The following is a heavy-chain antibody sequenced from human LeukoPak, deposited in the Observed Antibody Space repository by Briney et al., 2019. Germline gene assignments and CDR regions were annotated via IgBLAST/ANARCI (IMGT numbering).Heavy chain of an antibody. CDR2: IYHSGST. J-gene: IGHJ5*02. CDR3: ARAEYYGSYWFDP. D-gene: IGHD3-10*01. V-gene: IGHV4-30-2*01. CDR1: GGSISSGGYY. Sequence: SETLSLTCTVSGGSISSGGYYWSWIRQPPGKGLEWIGYIYHSGSTYYNPSLKSRVTISVDTSKNQFSLKLSSVTAADTAVYYCARAEYYGSYWFDPWGQGTLVTVSS.